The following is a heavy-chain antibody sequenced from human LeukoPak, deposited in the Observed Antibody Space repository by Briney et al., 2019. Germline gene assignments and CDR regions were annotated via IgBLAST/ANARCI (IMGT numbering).Heavy chain of an antibody. CDR3: ARGRTQQNRFDY. D-gene: IGHD1-14*01. V-gene: IGHV4-34*01. CDR1: GGSFSGYY. CDR2: INHSGST. J-gene: IGHJ4*02. Sequence: SETLSLTCAVYGGSFSGYYWSWIRQPPGKGLEWIGEINHSGSTNYNPSLKSRVTISIDTSKNQFSLKVSFVTAADTAVYYCARGRTQQNRFDYWGQGTLVTVSS.